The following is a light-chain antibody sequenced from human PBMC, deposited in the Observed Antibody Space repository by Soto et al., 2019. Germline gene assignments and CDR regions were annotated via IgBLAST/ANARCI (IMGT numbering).Light chain of an antibody. CDR3: QQYGSAPFT. J-gene: IGKJ3*01. V-gene: IGKV3-20*01. CDR2: GAS. CDR1: QSVSSNF. Sequence: EIVLTQSPGTMSVSPGERVTLSCRASQSVSSNFLAWHQQKPGQAPRLLIYGASSRAGGIPDRFRGSGSGNDFTLTIYRLEPAEFAVYYCQQYGSAPFTFGPGTKVDVK.